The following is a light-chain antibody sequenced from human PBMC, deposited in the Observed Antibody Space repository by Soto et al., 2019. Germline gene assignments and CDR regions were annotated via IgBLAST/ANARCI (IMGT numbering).Light chain of an antibody. CDR2: EVS. CDR1: SSDVGGYNY. J-gene: IGLJ3*02. CDR3: SSYTSSSTLVV. V-gene: IGLV2-14*01. Sequence: QSVLTQPASVSGSPGQSITISCTGTSSDVGGYNYVSWYQQLPGKAPKLMIYEVSNRPSGVSNRFSGSKSGNTASLTISGLQAEDEADYYCSSYTSSSTLVVFGGGTKLTVL.